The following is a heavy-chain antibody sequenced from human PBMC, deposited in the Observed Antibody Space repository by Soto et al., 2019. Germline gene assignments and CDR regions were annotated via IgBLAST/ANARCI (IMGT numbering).Heavy chain of an antibody. D-gene: IGHD6-6*01. CDR2: ISSSSSYT. Sequence: QVQLVESGGGLVKPGGSLRLSCAASGFTCSDYYMSWIRQAPGKGLELVSYISSSSSYTTYADSVKGRFTNARDNAKNSLYLQMNRLRAEDTAVYYCARDQGMGIAARPAGEFDYWGQGTLVTVSS. CDR1: GFTCSDYY. CDR3: ARDQGMGIAARPAGEFDY. V-gene: IGHV3-11*06. J-gene: IGHJ4*02.